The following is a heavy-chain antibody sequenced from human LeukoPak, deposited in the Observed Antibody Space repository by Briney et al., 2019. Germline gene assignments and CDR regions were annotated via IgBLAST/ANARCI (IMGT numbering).Heavy chain of an antibody. J-gene: IGHJ5*02. V-gene: IGHV1-18*01. CDR1: GYSFSRYG. D-gene: IGHD3-22*01. Sequence: ASVKVSCKASGYSFSRYGISWVRQAPGQGLEWMGWISTYNGNTNYAQKFQGRVTMTTDTSTNTAYMELRSLRSDDTAVYYCARDLDYYDSSGSGWFDPWGQGTRVTVSS. CDR2: ISTYNGNT. CDR3: ARDLDYYDSSGSGWFDP.